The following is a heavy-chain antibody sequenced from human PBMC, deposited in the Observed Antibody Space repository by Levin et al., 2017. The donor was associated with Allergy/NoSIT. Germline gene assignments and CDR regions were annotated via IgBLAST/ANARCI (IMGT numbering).Heavy chain of an antibody. Sequence: LSLPCAASGFTFDDYAMHWVRQAPGKGLEWVSGISWNSGSIGYADSVKGRFTISRDNAKNSLYLQMNSLRAEDTALYYCAKDEEFDILTGKNWFDPWGQGTLVTVSS. V-gene: IGHV3-9*01. J-gene: IGHJ5*02. CDR1: GFTFDDYA. CDR3: AKDEEFDILTGKNWFDP. CDR2: ISWNSGSI. D-gene: IGHD3-9*01.